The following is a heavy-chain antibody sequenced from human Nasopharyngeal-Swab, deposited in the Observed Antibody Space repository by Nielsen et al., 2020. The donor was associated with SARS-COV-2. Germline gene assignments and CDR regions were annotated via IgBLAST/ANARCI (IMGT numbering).Heavy chain of an antibody. CDR2: ISSSGSTI. CDR1: GFTFSSYE. Sequence: LSLTCAASGFTFSSYEMNWVRQAPGKGLEWISYISSSGSTIYYADSVKGRFTISRDDAKNSLFLQMNSLRAEDTAVYYCASPLPLDYWGQGTPVTVSS. V-gene: IGHV3-48*03. J-gene: IGHJ4*02. CDR3: ASPLPLDY.